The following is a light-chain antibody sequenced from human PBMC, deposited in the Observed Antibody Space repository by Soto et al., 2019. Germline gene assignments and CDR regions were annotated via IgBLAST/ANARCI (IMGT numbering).Light chain of an antibody. Sequence: QSALTQPASVSGSPGQSITISCTGTRSDVGRYNYVSWYQQHPGKAPKLMIYEVTYRPSGVSARFSGSKSGNTAFLTISGLQAEDEADYYCSSYSTTSSPHVLFGGGTKLTVL. V-gene: IGLV2-14*01. CDR2: EVT. J-gene: IGLJ2*01. CDR1: RSDVGRYNY. CDR3: SSYSTTSSPHVL.